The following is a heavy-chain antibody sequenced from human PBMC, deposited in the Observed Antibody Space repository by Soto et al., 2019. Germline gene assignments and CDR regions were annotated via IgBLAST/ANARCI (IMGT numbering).Heavy chain of an antibody. D-gene: IGHD4-4*01. Sequence: SETLSLTCTVSGGSISSYYWSWIRQPPGKGLEWIGYIYYSGSTNYNPSLKSRVTKSVDTSKNQFSLKLSSVTAADTAVYYCARGGPTVTGFDPWGQGTLVTVPQ. CDR1: GGSISSYY. CDR3: ARGGPTVTGFDP. J-gene: IGHJ5*02. V-gene: IGHV4-59*01. CDR2: IYYSGST.